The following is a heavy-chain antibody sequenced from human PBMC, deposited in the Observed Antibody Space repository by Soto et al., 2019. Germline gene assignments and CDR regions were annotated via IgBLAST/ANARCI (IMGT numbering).Heavy chain of an antibody. J-gene: IGHJ4*02. V-gene: IGHV3-9*01. D-gene: IGHD2-8*01. CDR2: ISWNSGSI. CDR1: GFTFDDYT. CDR3: AKASTSNIVLMVYAGIGYFDY. Sequence: GGSLRLSCAASGFTFDDYTMHWVRQAPGKGLEWVSLISWNSGSIGYADSVKGRFTISRDNAKNSLYLQMNSLRAEDTALYYCAKASTSNIVLMVYAGIGYFDYWGQGTLVTVSS.